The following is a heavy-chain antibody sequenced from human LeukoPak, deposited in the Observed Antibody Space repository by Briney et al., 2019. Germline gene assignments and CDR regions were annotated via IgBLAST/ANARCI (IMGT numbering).Heavy chain of an antibody. CDR1: GCNFIDYY. CDR2: INPNGGGT. CDR3: VRDGVPAPEGFDY. V-gene: IGHV1-2*02. Sequence: ASVKVSCKTSGCNFIDYYIHWVRQAPGRGLEWMGWINPNGGGTNYAQKFQGRVTMTSDTSISTAYMELYSLRSDDTAIYYCVRDGVPAPEGFDYWGQGTPVTVSS. J-gene: IGHJ4*02. D-gene: IGHD2-2*01.